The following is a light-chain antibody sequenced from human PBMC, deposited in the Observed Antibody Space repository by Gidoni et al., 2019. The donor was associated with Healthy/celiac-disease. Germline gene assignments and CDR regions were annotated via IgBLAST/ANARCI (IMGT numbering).Light chain of an antibody. V-gene: IGKV1-33*01. CDR2: DAS. Sequence: PSALLASAGYRVPLTCQVSQDIRNYLNGYQQTPGKAPKPLIYDASNLERGVPSRFSGSVSATDFTFTISSLQPEDIATYYCQQYDNLPITFGQGTRLEIK. J-gene: IGKJ5*01. CDR3: QQYDNLPIT. CDR1: QDIRNY.